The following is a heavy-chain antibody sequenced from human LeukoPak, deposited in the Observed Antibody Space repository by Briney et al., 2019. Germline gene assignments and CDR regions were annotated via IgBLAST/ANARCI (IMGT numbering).Heavy chain of an antibody. CDR3: ARYKAVAGTTGMDV. D-gene: IGHD6-19*01. CDR1: GYSISSGYY. V-gene: IGHV4-38-2*02. Sequence: PSETLSLTCTASGYSISSGYYWGWIRQPPGKGLEWIGTIYHSGSTYYNLSLRSRVTISIDTSKNQFSLKMRSVTAADTAVYYCARYKAVAGTTGMDVWGKGTTVTVSS. CDR2: IYHSGST. J-gene: IGHJ6*04.